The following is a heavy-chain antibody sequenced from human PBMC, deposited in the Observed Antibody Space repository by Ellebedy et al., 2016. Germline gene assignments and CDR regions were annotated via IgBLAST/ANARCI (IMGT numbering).Heavy chain of an antibody. CDR3: ARWYNYDPSATPDF. J-gene: IGHJ4*02. CDR2: ISYDGSNK. D-gene: IGHD3-22*01. Sequence: GESLKISCAASGFTFSSYGMHWVRQAPGKGLEWVAVISYDGSNKYYADSVKGRFTISRDNSKNTLYLQMNSLRVEDTAVYYCARWYNYDPSATPDFWGQGTLVTVSS. CDR1: GFTFSSYG. V-gene: IGHV3-30*03.